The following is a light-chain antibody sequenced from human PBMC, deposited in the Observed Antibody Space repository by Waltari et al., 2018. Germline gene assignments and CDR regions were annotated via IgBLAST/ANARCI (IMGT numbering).Light chain of an antibody. J-gene: IGKJ1*01. V-gene: IGKV4-1*01. CDR2: WAS. CDR1: QSVLYSSNNKNY. Sequence: DIVMTQSPDSLAVSLGERATINCKSSQSVLYSSNNKNYLAWYQLKPGQPPKLLIYWASTRESGVPDRFIGSGSGTDFTLTISSLQAEDVAVYYCQQYYSTRTFGQGTKVEIK. CDR3: QQYYSTRT.